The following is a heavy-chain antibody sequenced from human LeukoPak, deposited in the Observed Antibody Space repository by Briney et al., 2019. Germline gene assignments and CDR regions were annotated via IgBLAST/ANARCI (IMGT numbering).Heavy chain of an antibody. CDR3: ARIDSSGYPPHFDY. CDR2: IYYSGST. D-gene: IGHD3-22*01. V-gene: IGHV4-59*01. CDR1: GGSISSYY. J-gene: IGHJ4*02. Sequence: SETLSLTCTVSGGSISSYYWSWIRQPPGKGLEWIGYIYYSGSTNYNPSLKSRVTISVDTSKNQFSLKLSSVTAADTAVYYCARIDSSGYPPHFDYWGQGTLDTVSS.